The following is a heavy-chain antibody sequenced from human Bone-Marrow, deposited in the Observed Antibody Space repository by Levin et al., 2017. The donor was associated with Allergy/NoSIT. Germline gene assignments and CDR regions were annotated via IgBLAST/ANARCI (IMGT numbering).Heavy chain of an antibody. Sequence: SGGSLRLSCAASGFTFSDYWMSWVRQAPVKGLEWVANVKLDGSEKYYVDSVKGRFTISRDNAKNSLYLQMNSLRDEDTAVYYCARVRWALQGGQKYYYYGMDVWGQGTTVTVSS. D-gene: IGHD2-21*02. CDR3: ARVRWALQGGQKYYYYGMDV. CDR2: VKLDGSEK. J-gene: IGHJ6*02. V-gene: IGHV3-7*01. CDR1: GFTFSDYW.